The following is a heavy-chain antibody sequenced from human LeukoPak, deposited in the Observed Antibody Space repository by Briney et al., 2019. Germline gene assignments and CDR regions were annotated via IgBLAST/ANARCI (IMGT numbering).Heavy chain of an antibody. J-gene: IGHJ6*03. V-gene: IGHV4-38-2*02. D-gene: IGHD5-18*01. Sequence: SETLSLTCTVSGYSISSNYYWGWIRQPPGKGLEWIGTVYHSGDTYYNPSLKSRVTISLDTSKNQFSLKLSSVTAADTAVYYCARDGGDPAMAFAGYYFYYMDVWGKGTTVTVS. CDR3: ARDGGDPAMAFAGYYFYYMDV. CDR2: VYHSGDT. CDR1: GYSISSNYY.